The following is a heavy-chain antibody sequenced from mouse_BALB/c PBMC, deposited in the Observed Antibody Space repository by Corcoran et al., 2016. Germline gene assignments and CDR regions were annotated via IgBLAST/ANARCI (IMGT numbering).Heavy chain of an antibody. Sequence: EVQLVETGGGLIQPGGSLRLSCVASGFTVSSNYMSWVRQAPGKGLWWFSVIYSGCSPNYEDTMKGRFTISRDNSKNTLYLQMNSRRAEDTAVYYCAREEADPYYYYGMDVWGQGTTFTVSS. CDR3: AREEADPYYYYGMDV. D-gene: IGHD1-1*01. CDR2: IYSGCSP. V-gene: IGHV5-9-4*01. CDR1: GFTVSSNY. J-gene: IGHJ1*01.